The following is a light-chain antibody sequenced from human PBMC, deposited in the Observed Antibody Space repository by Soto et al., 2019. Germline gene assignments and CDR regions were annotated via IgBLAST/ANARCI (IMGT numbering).Light chain of an antibody. CDR1: SSNIGGNS. CDR3: GSWDSSLSAYV. V-gene: IGLV1-51*01. J-gene: IGLJ1*01. Sequence: QSVLTQPPSVSAAPGQKVTISCSGSSSNIGGNSVSWYQQLPATAPKLLIYDDNKRPSGIPDRFSGSKSGTSATLGITGFQTGDEADYYCGSWDSSLSAYVLGTGTKVTVL. CDR2: DDN.